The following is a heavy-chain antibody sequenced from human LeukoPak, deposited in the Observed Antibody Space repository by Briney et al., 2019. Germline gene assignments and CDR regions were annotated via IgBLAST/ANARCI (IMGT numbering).Heavy chain of an antibody. V-gene: IGHV7-4-1*02. CDR3: ARDLGAAGIFWGVDFYYYYGMDV. Sequence: ASVKVSCKASGYTFTSYAMNWVRQAPGQGLEWMGWINTNTGNPTYAQGFTGRFVFSLDTSVSTAYLQISSLKAEDTAVHYCARDLGAAGIFWGVDFYYYYGMDVWGQGTTVTVSS. J-gene: IGHJ6*02. CDR1: GYTFTSYA. D-gene: IGHD6-13*01. CDR2: INTNTGNP.